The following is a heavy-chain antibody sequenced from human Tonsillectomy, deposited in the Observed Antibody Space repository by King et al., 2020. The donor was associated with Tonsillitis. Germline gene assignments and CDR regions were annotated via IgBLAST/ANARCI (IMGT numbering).Heavy chain of an antibody. J-gene: IGHJ4*02. V-gene: IGHV3-7*03. D-gene: IGHD2-21*01. CDR2: IRPDGSDI. Sequence: VQLVESGGGLVQPGGSLRLSCVVSGFTFRSYWMTWVRQPPGKAPEWVASIRPDGSDIYYVDSVKGRFTISRDNAKNSLFLQMNSLRVEDTAVYYCARELRVSYWGQGTLVTVSS. CDR3: ARELRVSY. CDR1: GFTFRSYW.